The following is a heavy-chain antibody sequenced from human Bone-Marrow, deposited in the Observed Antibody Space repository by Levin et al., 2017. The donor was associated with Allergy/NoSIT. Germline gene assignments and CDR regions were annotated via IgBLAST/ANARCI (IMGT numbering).Heavy chain of an antibody. CDR2: IYYSGST. CDR3: ATSTDWNSFPY. Sequence: PSETLSLTCTVSGDSISNYYWSWIRQPPGKRLEWLGYIYYSGSTNYNPSLKSRVTISLDTSRKHFSLKLTSVTSADTAVYYCATSTDWNSFPYWGQGTLVTVSS. D-gene: IGHD2-21*01. J-gene: IGHJ4*02. CDR1: GDSISNYY. V-gene: IGHV4-59*01.